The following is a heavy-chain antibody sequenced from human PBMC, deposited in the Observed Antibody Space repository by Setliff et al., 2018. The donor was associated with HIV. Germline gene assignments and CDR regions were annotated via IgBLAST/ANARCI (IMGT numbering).Heavy chain of an antibody. CDR3: TRDGVGATSTDY. Sequence: GGSLRLSCAASGFSFKSAWMSWVRQAPGKGLEWVARIKSKTDGGTTDYPAPVRGRFTISRDDSKSIAYLQMNSLKTEDTAVYYCTRDGVGATSTDYWGQGTLVTVSS. J-gene: IGHJ4*02. CDR1: GFSFKSAW. CDR2: IKSKTDGGTT. D-gene: IGHD1-26*01. V-gene: IGHV3-15*01.